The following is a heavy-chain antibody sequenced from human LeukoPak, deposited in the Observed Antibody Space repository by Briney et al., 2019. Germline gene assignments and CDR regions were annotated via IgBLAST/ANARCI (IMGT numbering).Heavy chain of an antibody. CDR1: GYTFTSYY. V-gene: IGHV1-46*01. CDR3: ARDYSGEWEQLTGWWFDP. J-gene: IGHJ5*02. CDR2: INPSDGST. D-gene: IGHD1-26*01. Sequence: ASVKVSCKASGYTFTSYYMHWVRQAPGLGLEWMGIINPSDGSTTYGQKFQGRVTVTRDMSTRTVYMELSDLEPEDTAVYYCARDYSGEWEQLTGWWFDPWGQGTLVIVSS.